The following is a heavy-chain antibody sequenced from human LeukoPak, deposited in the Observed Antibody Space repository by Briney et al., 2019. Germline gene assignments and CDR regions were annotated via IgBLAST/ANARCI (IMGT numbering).Heavy chain of an antibody. Sequence: GGSLRLSCAASGFTFSDYYMSWIRPAPVKGLEWVSYISSSGSTIYYADSVNGRFTISRDNAKNSLYLQMNSLRAEDTAVYYCARERDSGSYLFTTNWFDPWGQGTLVTVSS. J-gene: IGHJ5*02. CDR2: ISSSGSTI. CDR1: GFTFSDYY. CDR3: ARERDSGSYLFTTNWFDP. D-gene: IGHD1-26*01. V-gene: IGHV3-11*04.